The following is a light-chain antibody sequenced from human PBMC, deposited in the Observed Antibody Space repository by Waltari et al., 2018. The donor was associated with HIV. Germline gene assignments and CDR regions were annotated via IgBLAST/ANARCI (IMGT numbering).Light chain of an antibody. CDR3: ATWDTSLSAVV. J-gene: IGLJ2*01. V-gene: IGLV1-51*01. CDR1: SSNIGNNY. CDR2: DNS. Sequence: QSVLTQPPSVSAAPGQKVTISCSGSSSNIGNNYVSWYQQLPGIAPKLLIYDNSKRPSGIPDRFSGSKSGTSATLGITGLQTGDEADYYCATWDTSLSAVVFGGGTKLTVL.